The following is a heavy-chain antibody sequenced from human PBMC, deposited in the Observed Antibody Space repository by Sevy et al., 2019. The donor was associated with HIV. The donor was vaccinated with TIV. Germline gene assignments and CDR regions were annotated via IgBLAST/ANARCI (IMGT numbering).Heavy chain of an antibody. V-gene: IGHV3-23*01. J-gene: IGHJ4*02. Sequence: GGSLRLSCAASGFTFSSYAMSWVRQAPGKGLEWVSAISGSGGSTYYADSVKGRFTISGDNSKNTLYLQMNSLRAEDTAVYYCAKESGGDRGRGVVPAAMRYFDYWGQGTLVTVSS. D-gene: IGHD2-2*01. CDR1: GFTFSSYA. CDR3: AKESGGDRGRGVVPAAMRYFDY. CDR2: ISGSGGST.